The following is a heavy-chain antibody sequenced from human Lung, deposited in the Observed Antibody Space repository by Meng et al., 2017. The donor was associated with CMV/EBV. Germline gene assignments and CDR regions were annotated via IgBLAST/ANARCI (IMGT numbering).Heavy chain of an antibody. V-gene: IGHV4-4*02. D-gene: IGHD3-10*01. CDR2: IPHRGSS. CDR3: LRRSGGSV. CDR1: GDSITNQNW. Sequence: QGPMGESGPALVKPSETLSLTCAVSGDSITNQNWWAWVRQPPGKGLEWIGEIPHRGSSAYNPSLKSRVSMSIDKSKNQFSLKLTSVTAADTAVYHCLRRSGGSVWGQGTLVTVSS. J-gene: IGHJ1*01.